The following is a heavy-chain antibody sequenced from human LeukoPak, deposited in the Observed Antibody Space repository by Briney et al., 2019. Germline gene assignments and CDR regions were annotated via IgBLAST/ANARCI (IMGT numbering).Heavy chain of an antibody. Sequence: PSGTVSLTCTVSGDSINSLDLWSWVRQPPGKGLEWIGEMYLSGTTHSNPSVKSRVTISIDKSKNQFFLNLSSVTAADTAVYYCAGLVGRYSSGLYYYYFDYWGQGTLVTVSS. J-gene: IGHJ4*02. CDR2: MYLSGTT. D-gene: IGHD3-22*01. V-gene: IGHV4-4*02. CDR3: AGLVGRYSSGLYYYYFDY. CDR1: GDSINSLDL.